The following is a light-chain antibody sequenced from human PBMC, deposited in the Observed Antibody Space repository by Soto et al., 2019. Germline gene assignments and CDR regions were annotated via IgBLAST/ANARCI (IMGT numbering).Light chain of an antibody. CDR1: QSVSRNY. J-gene: IGKJ1*01. CDR3: QQYGSSPT. Sequence: IVLTQSPGTLSLSPVERATLSCRSSQSVSRNYLAWYQQKPDQAPRLVIHDVSGRATGIPDRFSGSGAGTDFSLTISGMEREDFAVYYCQQYGSSPTFGQGTKVEI. V-gene: IGKV3-20*01. CDR2: DVS.